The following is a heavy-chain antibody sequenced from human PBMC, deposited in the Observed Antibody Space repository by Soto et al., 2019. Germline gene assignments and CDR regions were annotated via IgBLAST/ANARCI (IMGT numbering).Heavy chain of an antibody. V-gene: IGHV3-11*01. D-gene: IGHD3-22*01. CDR1: GFTSSDYY. Sequence: QVQLVESGGGVVKTSGSLRIACAASGFTSSDYYMSWVRQAPGKGLEWVSYISSSGNTIYYADSVKGRFTISRDNAKNSVYLQMNSLRAEDTALYFCAKMSSENYYDPVFSWGQGTLVTVSS. CDR2: ISSSGNTI. J-gene: IGHJ5*02. CDR3: AKMSSENYYDPVFS.